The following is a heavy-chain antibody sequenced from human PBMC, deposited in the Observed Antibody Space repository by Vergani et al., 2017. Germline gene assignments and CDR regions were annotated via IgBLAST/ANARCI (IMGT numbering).Heavy chain of an antibody. CDR1: GFSFRNAW. V-gene: IGHV3-15*07. J-gene: IGHJ6*02. CDR2: IKSTFDRGTT. CDR3: TTDPRYCGDGSCYWLRDHHYYGMDV. Sequence: EVQLLESGGGLVQPWGSLRLSCAASGFSFRNAWMNWVRRTPGKGLEWVGRIKSTFDRGTTDYAAAVKGRFTISRDDSKNTLFLQMNGLKTEDIGVYYCTTDPRYCGDGSCYWLRDHHYYGMDVWGQGTTVTVSS. D-gene: IGHD2-21*01.